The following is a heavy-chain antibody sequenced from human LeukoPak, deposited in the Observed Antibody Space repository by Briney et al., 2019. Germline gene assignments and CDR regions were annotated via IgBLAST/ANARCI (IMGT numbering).Heavy chain of an antibody. CDR3: AKSPYYYDSRTFDY. J-gene: IGHJ4*02. CDR1: GFTFSSYG. D-gene: IGHD3-22*01. CDR2: ISYDGSNK. Sequence: PGGSLRLSCAASGFTFSSYGMHWVRQAPGKGLEWVAVISYDGSNKYYADSVKGRFTISRDNSKNTLYLQMNSLRAEDTAVYYCAKSPYYYDSRTFDYWGQGTLVTVSS. V-gene: IGHV3-30*18.